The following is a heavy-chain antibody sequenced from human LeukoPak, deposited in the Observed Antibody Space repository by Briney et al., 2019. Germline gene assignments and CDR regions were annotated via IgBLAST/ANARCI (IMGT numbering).Heavy chain of an antibody. V-gene: IGHV1-2*02. CDR1: GYTFTGYY. CDR3: ARGRSWTHGPYYYGMDV. CDR2: INPNSGGT. Sequence: GASVKVSCKASGYTFTGYYMHWVRQAPGQGLEWMGWINPNSGGTNYAQKFQGRVTMTRDTSISTAYMELSRLRSDDTAVYYCARGRSWTHGPYYYGMDVWGQGTTVTVSS. D-gene: IGHD1-26*01. J-gene: IGHJ6*02.